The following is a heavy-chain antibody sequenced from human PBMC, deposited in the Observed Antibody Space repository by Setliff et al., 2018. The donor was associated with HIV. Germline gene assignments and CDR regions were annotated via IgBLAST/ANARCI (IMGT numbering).Heavy chain of an antibody. V-gene: IGHV4-4*09. D-gene: IGHD6-19*01. J-gene: IGHJ4*02. CDR3: EVAGQ. Sequence: SETLSLTCTVSGDSISTDYWTWIRQPPGKGLEWIGYTYNSASTSYNPSLKSRVTISVDTSKNQFSLKLRSVTAADTAVYYCEVAGQWGQGTLVTVSS. CDR1: GDSISTDY. CDR2: TYNSAST.